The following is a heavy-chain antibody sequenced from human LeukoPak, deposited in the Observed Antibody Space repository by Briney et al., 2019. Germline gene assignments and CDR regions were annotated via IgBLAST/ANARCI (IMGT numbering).Heavy chain of an antibody. V-gene: IGHV1-69*02. CDR3: ALWPRGYSLIFDY. D-gene: IGHD5-18*01. Sequence: SVKVSCKASGGTFSSYTISWVRQAPGQGLEWMGRIIPILGIANYARKFQGRVTITADKSTSTAYMELSSLRSEDTAVYYCALWPRGYSLIFDYWGQGTLFTVS. CDR2: IIPILGIA. CDR1: GGTFSSYT. J-gene: IGHJ4*02.